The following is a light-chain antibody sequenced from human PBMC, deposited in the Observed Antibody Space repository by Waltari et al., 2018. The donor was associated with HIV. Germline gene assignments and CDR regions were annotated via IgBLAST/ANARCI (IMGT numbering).Light chain of an antibody. Sequence: NFVLSQPPSVSESPGQTVIISCTRAGGDLETASVQWFQQRPGSAPRLIIYEDYLRPSGVSDRVSATIDRSSNSASLIVSGLLIEDEADYYCQSYDATAIWIFGGGTTLTV. CDR3: QSYDATAIWI. CDR1: GGDLETAS. V-gene: IGLV6-57*04. CDR2: EDY. J-gene: IGLJ2*01.